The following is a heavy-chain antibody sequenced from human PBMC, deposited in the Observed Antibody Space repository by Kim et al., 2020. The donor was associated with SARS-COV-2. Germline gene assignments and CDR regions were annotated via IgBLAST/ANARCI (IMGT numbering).Heavy chain of an antibody. CDR3: AKGDYYGSGSYYYGMDV. J-gene: IGHJ6*02. V-gene: IGHV3-33*06. Sequence: GGSLRLSCAASGFTFSSYGMHWVRQAPGKGLEWVAVVWYDGSNKYYADSVKGRFTISRDNSKNTLYLQMNSLRAEDTAVYYCAKGDYYGSGSYYYGMDVWGQGTTVTVSS. CDR2: VWYDGSNK. D-gene: IGHD3-10*01. CDR1: GFTFSSYG.